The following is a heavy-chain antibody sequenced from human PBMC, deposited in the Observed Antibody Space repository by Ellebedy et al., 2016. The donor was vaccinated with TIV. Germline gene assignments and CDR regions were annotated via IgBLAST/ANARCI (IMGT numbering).Heavy chain of an antibody. V-gene: IGHV4-59*01. CDR3: AREDTNNWFDP. Sequence: SETLSLTCDVSGASITSYYWSWIRQPPGKGLEWIGHIFYSGVSASNPSLKSRVTLSEDTSKNQFSLKVSSVTAADTAVYYCAREDTNNWFDPWGQGSLVIVSS. D-gene: IGHD5-18*01. J-gene: IGHJ5*02. CDR2: IFYSGVS. CDR1: GASITSYY.